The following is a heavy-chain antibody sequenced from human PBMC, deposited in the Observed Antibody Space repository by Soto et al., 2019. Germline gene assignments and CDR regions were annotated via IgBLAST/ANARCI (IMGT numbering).Heavy chain of an antibody. Sequence: ASETLSLTCTVSGGSISNKRYYWGWIRQPPGKGLEWIGSIHYSGSTYDNPSLKSRVTISVDTSKNQLSLKLKSVNAADTAVYYCARHVSLGYCTPTSCDLLSWFAAWGKGTQVTVSS. V-gene: IGHV4-39*01. CDR2: IHYSGST. CDR1: GGSISNKRYY. D-gene: IGHD2-2*01. J-gene: IGHJ5*02. CDR3: ARHVSLGYCTPTSCDLLSWFAA.